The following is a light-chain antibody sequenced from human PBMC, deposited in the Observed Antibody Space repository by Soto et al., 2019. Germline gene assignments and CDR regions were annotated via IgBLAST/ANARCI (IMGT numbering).Light chain of an antibody. J-gene: IGKJ1*01. CDR3: QQYNSYSRT. V-gene: IGKV1-5*03. CDR2: RAS. CDR1: QSISSS. Sequence: DIQMTQSPSTLSASLGDRVTITCRASQSISSSLAWYQQKPGKAPKLLIYRASNLQSGVPSRFSGSGSGTEFTLTITSLQPDDFATYYCQQYNSYSRTLGQGTKVDIK.